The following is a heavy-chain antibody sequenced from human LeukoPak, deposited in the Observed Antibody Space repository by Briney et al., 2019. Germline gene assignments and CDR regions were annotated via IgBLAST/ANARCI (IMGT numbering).Heavy chain of an antibody. CDR3: ARDIRTSTGYNRFDP. Sequence: ASVKVSCKASGYTFTSYGISWVRQAPGQGLEWMGWISAYNGNTNYAQKLQGRVTMTTDTSTSTAYMELRSLRSDDTAVYYCARDIRTSTGYNRFDPWGQGTLVTVSS. V-gene: IGHV1-18*01. CDR1: GYTFTSYG. D-gene: IGHD1-1*01. CDR2: ISAYNGNT. J-gene: IGHJ5*02.